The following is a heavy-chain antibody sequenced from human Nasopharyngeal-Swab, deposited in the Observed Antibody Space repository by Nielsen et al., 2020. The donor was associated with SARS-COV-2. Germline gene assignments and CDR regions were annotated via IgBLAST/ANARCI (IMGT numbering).Heavy chain of an antibody. CDR3: ARVVGYSGYDLDY. J-gene: IGHJ4*02. CDR2: MNPNSGNT. V-gene: IGHV1-8*03. Sequence: WVRQAPGKGLEWMGWMNPNSGNTGYVQKFQGRVTITRNTSISTAYMELSSLRSEDTAVYYCARVVGYSGYDLDYWGQGTLVTVSS. D-gene: IGHD5-12*01.